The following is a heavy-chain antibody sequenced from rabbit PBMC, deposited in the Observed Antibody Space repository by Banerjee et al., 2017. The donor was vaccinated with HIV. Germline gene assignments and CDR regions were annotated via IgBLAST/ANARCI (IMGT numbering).Heavy chain of an antibody. D-gene: IGHD3-1*01. V-gene: IGHV1S40*01. Sequence: QSLEESGGDLVKPGASLTLTCTASGFSFSSSYQICWVRQAPGKGLEWIACIYAGSSGSTYYASWAKGRFTISKTSSTTVTLQMTSLTAADTATYFCARELVVILMGLGYYGMDLWGPGTLVTVS. CDR2: IYAGSSGST. CDR1: GFSFSSSYQ. J-gene: IGHJ6*01. CDR3: ARELVVILMGLGYYGMDL.